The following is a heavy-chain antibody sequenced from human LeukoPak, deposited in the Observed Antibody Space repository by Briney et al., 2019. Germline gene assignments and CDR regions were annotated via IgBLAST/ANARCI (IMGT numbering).Heavy chain of an antibody. CDR3: ARRGSYLDY. V-gene: IGHV3-7*01. Sequence: PGGSQRLPCPASGFTFSSYWMNWVRQAPGRGLEWVGHIKEDGSEKYYVDSVRGRFTISRDNGKNSLYLQMNSLRAEDTAVYYCARRGSYLDYWGQGTLVTVSS. CDR1: GFTFSSYW. J-gene: IGHJ4*02. D-gene: IGHD1-26*01. CDR2: IKEDGSEK.